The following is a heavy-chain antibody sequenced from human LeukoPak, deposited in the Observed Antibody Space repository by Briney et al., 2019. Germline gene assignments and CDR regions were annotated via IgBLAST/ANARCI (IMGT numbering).Heavy chain of an antibody. CDR2: MNPNSGNT. CDR1: GYTFTSYD. J-gene: IGHJ4*02. Sequence: GASVKVSCKASGYTFTSYDINWVRQATGQGLEWMRWMNPNSGNTGYAQKFQGRVTMTRNTSISTAYMELSSLRSEDTAVYYCARALVKMGVVTIDYWGQGTLVTVSS. V-gene: IGHV1-8*01. CDR3: ARALVKMGVVTIDY. D-gene: IGHD2-21*02.